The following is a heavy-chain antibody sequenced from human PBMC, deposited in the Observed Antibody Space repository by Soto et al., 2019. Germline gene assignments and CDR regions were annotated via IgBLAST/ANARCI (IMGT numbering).Heavy chain of an antibody. J-gene: IGHJ4*02. CDR3: VRLWNDGQSDY. D-gene: IGHD1-1*01. CDR1: GFTFSSFW. CDR2: INQDGSAK. V-gene: IGHV3-7*01. Sequence: EVQLVESGGGLVQPGGSLRLSCGASGFTFSSFWMNWVRQAPGKGLEWVANINQDGSAKHYVDSVRGRFTVSRDNARNSVSLQMNRLRAEDTAMYYCVRLWNDGQSDYWGQGTLVTVSS.